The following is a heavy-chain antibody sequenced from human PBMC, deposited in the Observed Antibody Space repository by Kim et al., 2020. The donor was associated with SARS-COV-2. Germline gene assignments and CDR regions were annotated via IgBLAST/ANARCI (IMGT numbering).Heavy chain of an antibody. J-gene: IGHJ2*01. CDR1: GFTFRNSD. Sequence: GGSLRLSCAASGFTFRNSDMSWVRQAPGKGLEWVSGIFGSGSGTYYADSVRGRFTISRNNYKNILYLQMNNLRAENTAVYYCAKQLHVTSVTFYWYCELWGRGTLVAVSS. V-gene: IGHV3-23*05. CDR2: IFGSGSGT. D-gene: IGHD6-6*01. CDR3: AKQLHVTSVTFYWYCEL.